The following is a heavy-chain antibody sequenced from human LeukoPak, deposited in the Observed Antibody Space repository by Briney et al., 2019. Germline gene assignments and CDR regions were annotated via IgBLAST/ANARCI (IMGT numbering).Heavy chain of an antibody. V-gene: IGHV3-33*01. CDR1: GFTFSSYG. J-gene: IGHJ4*02. CDR2: IWYDGSNT. Sequence: GGSLRLSCAASGFTFSSYGMHRVRQAPGKGLEWVALIWYDGSNTYYADSVKGRSTIYRDNSKNTLYLQMNSLRAEDTALYYCARDFGDSRSSDYWGQGTLITVSS. CDR3: ARDFGDSRSSDY. D-gene: IGHD6-6*01.